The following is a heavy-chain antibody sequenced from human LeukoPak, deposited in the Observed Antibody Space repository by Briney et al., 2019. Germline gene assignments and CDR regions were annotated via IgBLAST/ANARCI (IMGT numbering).Heavy chain of an antibody. CDR2: ISGSGGST. J-gene: IGHJ3*02. V-gene: IGHV3-23*01. CDR1: GFTFSSYA. CDR3: AKDSYGSGSYPAGAFDI. Sequence: GGSLRLSCAASGFTFSSYAMSWVRQAPGKGLEWVSAISGSGGSTYYADSVKGRFTISRDNSKNTLYLQMNSLRAEDTAVYYCAKDSYGSGSYPAGAFDIWGQGTMVTVSS. D-gene: IGHD3-10*01.